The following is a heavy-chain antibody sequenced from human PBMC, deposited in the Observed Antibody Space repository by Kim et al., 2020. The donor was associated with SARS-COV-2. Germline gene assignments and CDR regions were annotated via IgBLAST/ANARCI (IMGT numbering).Heavy chain of an antibody. CDR3: AKEGKESYYDILTGYYNY. V-gene: IGHV3-23*01. Sequence: GGSLRLSCAASGFTFSSYAMSWVRQAPGKGLEWVSAISGSGGSTHYADSVKGRFTISRDNSKNTLYLQMNSLRAEDTAVYYCAKEGKESYYDILTGYYNYWGQGTLVTVSS. D-gene: IGHD3-9*01. CDR1: GFTFSSYA. CDR2: ISGSGGST. J-gene: IGHJ4*02.